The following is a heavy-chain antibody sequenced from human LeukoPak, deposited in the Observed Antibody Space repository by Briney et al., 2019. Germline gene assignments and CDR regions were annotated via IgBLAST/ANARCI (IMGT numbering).Heavy chain of an antibody. D-gene: IGHD5-18*01. Sequence: SQTLSLTCTVSGGSISSGSYYWSWIRQPAGKGLEWIGRIYTSGSTNYNPSLKSRVTISVDTSKNQFSLKLSSVTAADTAVYYCARGGRYSLGPWGQGTLVTVSS. CDR1: GGSISSGSYY. V-gene: IGHV4-61*02. J-gene: IGHJ5*02. CDR2: IYTSGST. CDR3: ARGGRYSLGP.